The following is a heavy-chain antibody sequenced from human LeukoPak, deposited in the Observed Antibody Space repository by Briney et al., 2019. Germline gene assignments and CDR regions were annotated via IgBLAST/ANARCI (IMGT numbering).Heavy chain of an antibody. CDR1: GFTFSSYW. D-gene: IGHD2-2*01. Sequence: PGGSLRLSCAASGFTFSSYWMHWVRQAPGKGLVWVSRINSDGSSTSYADSVKGRFTISRDNAKNTLYLQMNSLRAEDTAVYYCARVGGAPSCCYFDYWGQGTLVTVSS. J-gene: IGHJ4*02. CDR3: ARVGGAPSCCYFDY. V-gene: IGHV3-74*01. CDR2: INSDGSST.